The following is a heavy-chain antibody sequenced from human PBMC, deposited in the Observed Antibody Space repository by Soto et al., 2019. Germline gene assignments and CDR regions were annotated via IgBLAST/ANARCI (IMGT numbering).Heavy chain of an antibody. V-gene: IGHV1-3*01. CDR2: INAGNGNT. CDR3: ARVGVTMIVPGWGMDV. CDR1: GYTFTSYA. Sequence: ASVKVSCKASGYTFTSYAMHWLRQSPGQRLEWMGWINAGNGNTKYSQKFQGRVTITRDTSASTAYMELSSLRSEDTAVYYCARVGVTMIVPGWGMDVWGQGTTVTVSS. J-gene: IGHJ6*02. D-gene: IGHD3-22*01.